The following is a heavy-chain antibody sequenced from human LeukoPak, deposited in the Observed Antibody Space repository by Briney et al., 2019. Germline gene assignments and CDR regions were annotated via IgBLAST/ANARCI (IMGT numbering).Heavy chain of an antibody. Sequence: APVKVSCKASGYTFTSYDFDWVRQATGQRPEWMGWMSPNSGDTGYAQKFQDRVTMTRNTSISTAYMELSSLRSDDTAVYYCARGPPNWGYDYWGPGTLVTVSS. J-gene: IGHJ4*02. CDR3: ARGPPNWGYDY. CDR2: MSPNSGDT. D-gene: IGHD7-27*01. V-gene: IGHV1-8*01. CDR1: GYTFTSYD.